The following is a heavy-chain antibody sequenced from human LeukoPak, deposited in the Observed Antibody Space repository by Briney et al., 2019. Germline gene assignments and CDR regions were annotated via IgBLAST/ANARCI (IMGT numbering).Heavy chain of an antibody. Sequence: SETLSLTCAVYGGSFSGYYWSWIRQPPGKGLEWIGEINHSGSTNYNPSLKSRVTISVDTSKNQFSLKLSSVTAADTAVYYCATIEAYYYGSGSYNWFDPWGQGTLVTVSS. J-gene: IGHJ5*02. CDR1: GGSFSGYY. V-gene: IGHV4-34*01. CDR3: ATIEAYYYGSGSYNWFDP. D-gene: IGHD3-10*01. CDR2: INHSGST.